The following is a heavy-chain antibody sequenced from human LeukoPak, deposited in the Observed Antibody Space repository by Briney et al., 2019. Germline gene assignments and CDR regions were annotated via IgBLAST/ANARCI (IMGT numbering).Heavy chain of an antibody. CDR1: GGSISSGSYY. CDR3: ARDPWPGPGYYYYMDV. Sequence: SQTLSLTCTVSGGSISSGSYYWSWIRQPAGKGLEWIGRIYTSGSTNYNPFLKSRVTISVDTSKNQFSLKLSSVTAADTAVYYCARDPWPGPGYYYYMDVWGKGTTVTVSS. J-gene: IGHJ6*03. V-gene: IGHV4-61*02. CDR2: IYTSGST.